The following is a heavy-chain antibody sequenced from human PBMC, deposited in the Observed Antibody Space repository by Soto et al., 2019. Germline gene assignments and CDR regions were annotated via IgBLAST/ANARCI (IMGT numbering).Heavy chain of an antibody. CDR2: IIPIFGTA. Sequence: GASVKVSCKASGGTFSSYAISWVRQAPGQGLEWMGGIIPIFGTANYAQKFQGRVTITADKSTSTAYMELSSLRSEDTAVYYCAREAAAGIGDWFDPWGQGTLVTVSS. CDR1: GGTFSSYA. CDR3: AREAAAGIGDWFDP. V-gene: IGHV1-69*06. D-gene: IGHD6-13*01. J-gene: IGHJ5*02.